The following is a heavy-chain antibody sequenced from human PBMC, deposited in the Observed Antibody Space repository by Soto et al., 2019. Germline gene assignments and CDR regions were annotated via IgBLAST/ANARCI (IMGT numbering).Heavy chain of an antibody. D-gene: IGHD5-12*01. V-gene: IGHV3-33*01. CDR2: IWYDGSNK. J-gene: IGHJ4*02. CDR1: GFTFSSYG. Sequence: QVQLVESGGGVVQPGRSLRLSCAASGFTFSSYGMHWVRQAPGKGLEWVAVIWYDGSNKYYADSVKGRFTISRDNSKNTLYLQMNSLRAEDTAVYYGAREVLRGYSGYDPNYYFDYWGQGTLVTVSS. CDR3: AREVLRGYSGYDPNYYFDY.